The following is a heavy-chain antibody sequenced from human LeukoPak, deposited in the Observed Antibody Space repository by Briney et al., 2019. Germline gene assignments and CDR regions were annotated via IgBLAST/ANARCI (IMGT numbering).Heavy chain of an antibody. CDR3: ARDAGYYMDV. D-gene: IGHD6-13*01. J-gene: IGHJ6*03. Sequence: SETLSLTCTVSGGYISSYYWSWIRQPAGKGLEWIGYIYYSGSTNYNPSLKSRVTISVDTSKNQFSLKLSSVTAADTAVYYCARDAGYYMDVWGKGTTVTVSS. CDR1: GGYISSYY. CDR2: IYYSGST. V-gene: IGHV4-59*01.